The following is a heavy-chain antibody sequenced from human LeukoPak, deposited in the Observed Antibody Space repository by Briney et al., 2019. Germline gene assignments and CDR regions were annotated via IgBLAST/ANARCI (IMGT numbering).Heavy chain of an antibody. CDR2: INSDGSTT. D-gene: IGHD4-23*01. Sequence: QPGGSLRLSCAASGFTFSSYWMHWVRQAPGQGLVWVSRINSDGSTTTYADSVKGRFTISRDNAKNTLYLQMNSLRAEDTAVYYCARDDYGGRGEFDYWGQGTLVTVSS. V-gene: IGHV3-74*01. CDR1: GFTFSSYW. J-gene: IGHJ4*02. CDR3: ARDDYGGRGEFDY.